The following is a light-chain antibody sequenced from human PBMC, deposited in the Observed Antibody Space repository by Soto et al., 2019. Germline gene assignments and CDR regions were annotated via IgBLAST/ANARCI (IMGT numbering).Light chain of an antibody. V-gene: IGLV1-44*01. CDR3: AAWDDSLNGPV. Sequence: QSVLTQPPSASGTPGQRVTLSCSGSSSNIGSNTVNWYQQLTGTAPKLLIYSNNQRPSGVPDRFSGSTSGTSTSLATSRHQSEDEAHYYCAAWDDSLNGPVFGAGTKLTVL. CDR1: SSNIGSNT. CDR2: SNN. J-gene: IGLJ3*02.